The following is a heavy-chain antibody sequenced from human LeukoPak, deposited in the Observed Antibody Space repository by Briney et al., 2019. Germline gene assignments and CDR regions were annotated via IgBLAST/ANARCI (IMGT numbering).Heavy chain of an antibody. Sequence: ASVKVSCKASGYTFTGYYMHWVRQAPGQGLEWMGWINPNSGGTNYAQKFQGRVTMTRDTSISTAYMELSRLRSDDTAVYYCVRTSTYYDFWSGYGYWGQGTLVTVSS. J-gene: IGHJ4*02. V-gene: IGHV1-2*02. D-gene: IGHD3-3*01. CDR2: INPNSGGT. CDR1: GYTFTGYY. CDR3: VRTSTYYDFWSGYGY.